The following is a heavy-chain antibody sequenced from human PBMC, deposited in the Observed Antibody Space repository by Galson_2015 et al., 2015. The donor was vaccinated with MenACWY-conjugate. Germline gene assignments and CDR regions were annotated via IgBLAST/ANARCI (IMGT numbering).Heavy chain of an antibody. D-gene: IGHD6-13*01. J-gene: IGHJ5*02. V-gene: IGHV5-51*01. Sequence: TYNPPFQGQVTISVDKSNNTAYLRWSSLKASDTGIYYCARRQFKAAAAAFDPWGQGTLVTVSS. CDR3: ARRQFKAAAAAFDP.